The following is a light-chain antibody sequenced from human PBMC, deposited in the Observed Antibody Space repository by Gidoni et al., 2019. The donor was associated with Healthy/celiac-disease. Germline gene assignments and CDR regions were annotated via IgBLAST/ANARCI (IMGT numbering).Light chain of an antibody. CDR2: GKN. CDR1: NLRSYY. J-gene: IGLJ2*01. V-gene: IGLV3-19*01. CDR3: NSRDSSGNHVV. Sequence: SSELTPDPAVSVALGQTVRITRQGDNLRSYYASWYQQKPGKAPVLVIYGKNNRPSGIPDRFSGASSGNTASLTITGAQAEDEADYYCNSRDSSGNHVVFGGGTKLTVL.